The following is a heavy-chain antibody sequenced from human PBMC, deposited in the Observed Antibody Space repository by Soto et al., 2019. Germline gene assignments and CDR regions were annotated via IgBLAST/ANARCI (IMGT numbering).Heavy chain of an antibody. CDR1: GGSISSSY. CDR2: VYYSGTT. V-gene: IGHV4-59*01. CDR3: ARAVVHQWLVHDAFDI. Sequence: QVQLQESGPGLLKPSETLSLTCTVSGGSISSSYWSWIRQPPGKGLEWIAYVYYSGTTNYNPSLESRVTISRDTSTNQFSLRLTSVTAADTAVYYCARAVVHQWLVHDAFDIWGQGILVTVSS. J-gene: IGHJ3*02. D-gene: IGHD6-19*01.